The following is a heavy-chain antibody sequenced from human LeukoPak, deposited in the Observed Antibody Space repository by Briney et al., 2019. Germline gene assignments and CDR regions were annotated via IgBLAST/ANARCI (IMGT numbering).Heavy chain of an antibody. Sequence: ASVKVSCKSSGGTISTHAINWVRQAPGQGLEWMGRIIPILSQTNYALKFRGRFTMTADESTNTAYMELSSLKSEDAAVYFCAKVRGSDAFDLWGQGTMVTASS. CDR2: IIPILSQT. J-gene: IGHJ3*01. CDR3: AKVRGSDAFDL. V-gene: IGHV1-69*11. CDR1: GGTISTHA. D-gene: IGHD3-10*01.